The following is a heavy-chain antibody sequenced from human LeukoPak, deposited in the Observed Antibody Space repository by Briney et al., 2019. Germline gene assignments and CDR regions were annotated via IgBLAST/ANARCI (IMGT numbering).Heavy chain of an antibody. V-gene: IGHV3-23*01. CDR2: ISGSYGST. CDR1: GFTFSSYA. Sequence: PGGSLRLSCAGSGFTFSSYAMSWVRQAPGKGLEWVSAISGSYGSTYYADSVKGRFTISRDNSKNTLYLQMNSLRAEDTAVYYCAKGPFGVVINFDYWGQGTLVTVSS. CDR3: AKGPFGVVINFDY. D-gene: IGHD3-3*01. J-gene: IGHJ4*02.